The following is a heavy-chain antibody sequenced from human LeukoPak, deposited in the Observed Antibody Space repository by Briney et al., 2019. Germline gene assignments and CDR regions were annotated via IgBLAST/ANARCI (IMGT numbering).Heavy chain of an antibody. CDR2: IYYSGST. D-gene: IGHD2-21*01. J-gene: IGHJ6*03. Sequence: SETLSLTCTVSGGSISSYYWSWIRQPPGKGLEWIGSIYYSGSTYYNPSLKSRVTISVDTSKNQFSLKLSSVTAADTAVYYCARLWWYHYYMDVWGKGTTVTVSS. CDR1: GGSISSYY. CDR3: ARLWWYHYYMDV. V-gene: IGHV4-39*07.